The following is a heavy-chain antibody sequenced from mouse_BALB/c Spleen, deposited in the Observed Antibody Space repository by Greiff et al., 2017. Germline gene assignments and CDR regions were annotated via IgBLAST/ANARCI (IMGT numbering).Heavy chain of an antibody. Sequence: VQLVESGAELVRPGSSVKISCKASGYAFSSYWMNWVKQRPGQGLEWIGQIYPGDGDTNYNGKFKGKATLTADKSSSTAYMQLSSLTSEDSAVYFCARGGNSFAYWGQGTLVTVSA. D-gene: IGHD2-1*01. J-gene: IGHJ3*01. CDR3: ARGGNSFAY. CDR2: IYPGDGDT. V-gene: IGHV1-80*01. CDR1: GYAFSSYW.